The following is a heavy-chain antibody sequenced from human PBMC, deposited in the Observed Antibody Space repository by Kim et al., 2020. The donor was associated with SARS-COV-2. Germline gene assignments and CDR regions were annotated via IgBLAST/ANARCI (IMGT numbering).Heavy chain of an antibody. Sequence: GGSLRLSCAASGFTFDDYAMEWVRQAPGKGLEWVAGITWNSGSIGYADSVKGRFAISRDNAKNSLYLQMNRLRTEDTALYYCAGWSYYGMDVWGQGTTVTVSS. V-gene: IGHV3-9*01. J-gene: IGHJ6*02. CDR3: AGWSYYGMDV. CDR1: GFTFDDYA. D-gene: IGHD6-19*01. CDR2: ITWNSGSI.